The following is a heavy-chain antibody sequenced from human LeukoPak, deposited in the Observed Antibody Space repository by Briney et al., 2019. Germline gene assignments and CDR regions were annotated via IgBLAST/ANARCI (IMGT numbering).Heavy chain of an antibody. CDR3: AKAGPLGYCSSTSCHLGFDY. J-gene: IGHJ4*02. CDR1: GFTFSSYA. V-gene: IGHV3-23*01. D-gene: IGHD2-2*01. CDR2: FSGSGGST. Sequence: GGSLRLSCAASGFTFSSYAMSWVRQAPGEGLEGVLDFSGSGGSTYYADSVKGRFTISRYNSKNTLYLQMNRLRAEYTAVYYCAKAGPLGYCSSTSCHLGFDYWGQGTLVTVSS.